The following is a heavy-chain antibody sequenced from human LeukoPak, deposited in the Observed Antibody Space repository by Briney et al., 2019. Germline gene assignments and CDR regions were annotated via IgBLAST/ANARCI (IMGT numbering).Heavy chain of an antibody. CDR1: GFTFSSYA. Sequence: GGSLRLSCAASGFTFSSYAMHWVRQAPGKGLEWVAVISYDGSNKYYADSVKGRFTISRDNSKNTLYLQMNSLRAEDTAVYYCARGDYCTNGVCGNWFDPWGQGTLVTVSS. D-gene: IGHD2-8*01. CDR3: ARGDYCTNGVCGNWFDP. V-gene: IGHV3-30-3*01. CDR2: ISYDGSNK. J-gene: IGHJ5*02.